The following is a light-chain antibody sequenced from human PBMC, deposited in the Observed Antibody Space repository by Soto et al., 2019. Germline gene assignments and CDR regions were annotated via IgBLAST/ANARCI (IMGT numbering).Light chain of an antibody. Sequence: DIQMTQSPSSLSASVGDRVTITCRASQSISSYLNWYQQKPGKAPKLLIYAASTLHSGVPSRFSGSGSGTDFTLTISCLQSEDLATYYCQQYYSYPLTVGGGTKGEIK. V-gene: IGKV1-39*01. CDR2: AAS. CDR1: QSISSY. J-gene: IGKJ4*01. CDR3: QQYYSYPLT.